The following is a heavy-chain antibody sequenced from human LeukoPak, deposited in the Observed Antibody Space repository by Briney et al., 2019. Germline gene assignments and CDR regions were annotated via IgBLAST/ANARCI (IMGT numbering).Heavy chain of an antibody. V-gene: IGHV3-48*04. CDR1: GFTFNTYG. J-gene: IGHJ4*02. CDR3: VRGMGGGVSNFDY. CDR2: ISFSGSTI. D-gene: IGHD3-16*01. Sequence: GGSLRLSCAASGFTFNTYGMTWIRQAPGKGLDWVSYISFSGSTIYYADSVKGRFIISRDTAKNSLYLQMNSLRAEDTAVYYCVRGMGGGVSNFDYWGQGTLVTVSS.